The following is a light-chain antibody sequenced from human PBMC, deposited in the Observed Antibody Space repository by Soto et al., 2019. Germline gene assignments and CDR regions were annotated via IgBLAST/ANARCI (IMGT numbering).Light chain of an antibody. CDR2: KVS. J-gene: IGKJ1*01. V-gene: IGKV2-30*01. Sequence: DVVMTQSPLSLPVTLGQPASISCRSSPSLVSRNGNTFLIWFQQRPGQSQRRLIYKVSNRDSAVPDRFTGSGSGTDFTLEISSVEAEDVGVYYCMQATHWPWTFGQGTKVEIK. CDR3: MQATHWPWT. CDR1: PSLVSRNGNTF.